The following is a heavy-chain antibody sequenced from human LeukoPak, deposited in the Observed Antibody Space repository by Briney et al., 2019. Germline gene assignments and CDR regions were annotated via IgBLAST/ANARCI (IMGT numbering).Heavy chain of an antibody. J-gene: IGHJ4*02. CDR2: IYHSGST. D-gene: IGHD4-17*01. Sequence: SQTLSLTCAVSGGSISSGGYPWSWIRQPPGKGLEWIGYIYHSGSTYYNPSLKSRVTISVDRSKNQFSLKLSSVTAADTAVYYCARAGDYVDYWGQGTLVTVSS. V-gene: IGHV4-30-2*01. CDR3: ARAGDYVDY. CDR1: GGSISSGGYP.